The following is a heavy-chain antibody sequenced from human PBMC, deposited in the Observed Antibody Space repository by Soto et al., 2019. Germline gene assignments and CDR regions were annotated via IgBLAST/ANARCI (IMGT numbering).Heavy chain of an antibody. Sequence: SDTLSLTCTVSGGSISSYYWSWIRQPPGKGLEWIGYIYYSGSTNYNPSLKSRVTISVDTSKNQFSLKLSSVTAADTAVYYCARVDSSSWYGRNYYGMDVWGQGTTVTVSS. CDR1: GGSISSYY. CDR3: ARVDSSSWYGRNYYGMDV. D-gene: IGHD6-13*01. J-gene: IGHJ6*02. V-gene: IGHV4-59*01. CDR2: IYYSGST.